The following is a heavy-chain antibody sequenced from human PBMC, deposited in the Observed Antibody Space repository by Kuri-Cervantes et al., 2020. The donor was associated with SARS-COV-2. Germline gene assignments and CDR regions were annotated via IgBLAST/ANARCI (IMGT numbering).Heavy chain of an antibody. CDR1: GFTVSSNY. CDR2: IYSGGST. Sequence: GGSLRLSCAASGFTVSSNYMSWVRQAPGKGLEWVSVIYSGGSTYYADSVKGRFTISRHNSKNTLYLQMNSLRAEDTALYYCAKGLLGYCSSTSCPPEPDYWGQGTLVTVSS. V-gene: IGHV3-53*04. J-gene: IGHJ4*02. CDR3: AKGLLGYCSSTSCPPEPDY. D-gene: IGHD2-2*01.